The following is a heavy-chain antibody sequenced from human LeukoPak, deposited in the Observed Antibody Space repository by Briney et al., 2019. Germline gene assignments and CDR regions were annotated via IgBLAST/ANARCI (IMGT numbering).Heavy chain of an antibody. CDR2: INPSGGST. CDR1: GYTFTSYY. D-gene: IGHD2-2*01. Sequence: GASVKVSCKASGYTFTSYYMHWVRQAPGQGLEWMGIINPSGGSTSYAQKFQGRVTMTTDTSTSTAYMELRSLRSDDTAVYYCARDRLPARPDAFDIWGQGTMVTVSS. V-gene: IGHV1-46*01. J-gene: IGHJ3*02. CDR3: ARDRLPARPDAFDI.